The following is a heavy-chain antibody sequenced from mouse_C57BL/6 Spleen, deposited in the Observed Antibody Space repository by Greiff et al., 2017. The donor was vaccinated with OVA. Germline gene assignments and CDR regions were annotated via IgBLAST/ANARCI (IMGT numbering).Heavy chain of an antibody. V-gene: IGHV1-64*01. CDR2: IHPNSGST. CDR1: GYTFTSYW. D-gene: IGHD2-5*01. CDR3: ARGGYSNYGGFAY. J-gene: IGHJ3*01. Sequence: VQLQQSGAELVKPGASVKLSCKASGYTFTSYWMHWVKQRPGQGLEWIGMIHPNSGSTNYNEKFKSKATLTVDKSSSTAYMQLSSLTSEDSAVYYCARGGYSNYGGFAYWGQGTLVTVSA.